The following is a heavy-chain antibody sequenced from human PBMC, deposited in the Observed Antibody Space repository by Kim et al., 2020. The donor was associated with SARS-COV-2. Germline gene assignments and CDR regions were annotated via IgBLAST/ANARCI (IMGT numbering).Heavy chain of an antibody. CDR3: ENPTGYMDV. J-gene: IGHJ6*02. D-gene: IGHD6-13*01. V-gene: IGHV1-69*13. Sequence: SVKVSCKASGDTYSNYAIIWVRQAPGQGLEWMGEIMPIFGTAKYAQNFQDRLILPADGSTNTAYMQLSSLRSEDTAVNYCENPTGYMDVWGQGTRITVSS. CDR1: GDTYSNYA. CDR2: IMPIFGTA.